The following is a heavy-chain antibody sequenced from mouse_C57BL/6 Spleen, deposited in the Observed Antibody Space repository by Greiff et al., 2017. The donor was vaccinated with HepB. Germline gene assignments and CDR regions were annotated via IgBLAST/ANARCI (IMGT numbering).Heavy chain of an antibody. CDR3: ARGQTAQATAWFAY. Sequence: QVQLQQPGAELVKPGASVKLSCKASGYTFTSYWMHWVKQRPGQGLEWIGMIHPNSGSTNYNEKFKSKATLTVDNSSSTAYMQLSSLASEDSAVYYCARGQTAQATAWFAYWGQGTLVTVSA. CDR2: IHPNSGST. V-gene: IGHV1-64*01. D-gene: IGHD3-2*02. J-gene: IGHJ3*01. CDR1: GYTFTSYW.